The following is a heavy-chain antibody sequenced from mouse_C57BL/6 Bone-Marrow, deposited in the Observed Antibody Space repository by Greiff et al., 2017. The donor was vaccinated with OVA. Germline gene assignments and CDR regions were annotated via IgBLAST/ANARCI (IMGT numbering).Heavy chain of an antibody. CDR2: IDPENGDT. CDR1: GFNIKDDY. D-gene: IGHD1-1*01. Sequence: EVHLVESGAELVRPGASVKLSCTASGFNIKDDYMHWVKQRPEQGLEWIGWIDPENGDTEYASKFQGKATITADTSSNTAYLQLSSLTSEDTAVYYCTTIYYYGSSYLAWFAYWGQGTLVTVSA. J-gene: IGHJ3*01. CDR3: TTIYYYGSSYLAWFAY. V-gene: IGHV14-4*01.